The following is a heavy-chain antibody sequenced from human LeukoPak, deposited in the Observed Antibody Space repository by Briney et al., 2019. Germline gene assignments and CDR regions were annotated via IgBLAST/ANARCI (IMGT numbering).Heavy chain of an antibody. CDR1: GYTFTSYG. J-gene: IGHJ6*03. V-gene: IGHV1-18*01. CDR3: ARVGYYDILTGYYGGGYYYYYMDV. Sequence: ASVKVSCKASGYTFTSYGISWVRQAPGQGLEWMGWISAYNGNTNYAQKLQGRVTMTTDTSTSTAYMGLRSLRSDDTAVYYCARVGYYDILTGYYGGGYYYYYMDVWGKGTTVTVSS. D-gene: IGHD3-9*01. CDR2: ISAYNGNT.